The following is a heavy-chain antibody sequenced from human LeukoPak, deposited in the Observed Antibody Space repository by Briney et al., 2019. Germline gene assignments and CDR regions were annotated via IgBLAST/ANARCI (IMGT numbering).Heavy chain of an antibody. CDR3: ARSFGIVVVNDAFDI. D-gene: IGHD3-22*01. CDR2: ISYNGSNK. CDR1: GFTFSSYA. J-gene: IGHJ3*02. Sequence: GRSLRLSCAASGFTFSSYAMHWVRQAPGKGLEWVAVISYNGSNKYYAGSVKGRFTISRDNSKNTLYLQMNSLRAEDTAVYYCARSFGIVVVNDAFDIWGQGTMVTVSS. V-gene: IGHV3-30-3*01.